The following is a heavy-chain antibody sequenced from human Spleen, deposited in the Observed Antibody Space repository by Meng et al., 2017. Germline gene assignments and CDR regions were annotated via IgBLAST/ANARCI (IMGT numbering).Heavy chain of an antibody. CDR2: INALFGTT. V-gene: IGHV1-69*05. CDR1: GGIFSNYV. D-gene: IGHD2-2*01. CDR3: ARKDGNCISTTCYSLDY. Sequence: SVKVSCKALGGIFSNYVIGWVRQAPGHGLEWMGGINALFGTTNYAQKYQGRVTITTDESTNTVYMELTRLTSKDTAVYFCARKDGNCISTTCYSLDYWGQGTLVTVSS. J-gene: IGHJ4*02.